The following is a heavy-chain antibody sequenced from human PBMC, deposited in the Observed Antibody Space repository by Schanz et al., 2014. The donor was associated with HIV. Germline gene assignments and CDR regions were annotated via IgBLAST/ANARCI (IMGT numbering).Heavy chain of an antibody. J-gene: IGHJ4*02. Sequence: QVQLVESGGGVVQPGRSLRLSCAASGFTFSSYGMHWVRQAPGKGLEWAAVISYDGSDKYYAESVKGRFIISRDNSKNTLYLQMNRLRAEDTAVYYCAKEAVTTCFDYWGQGTLVTVSS. D-gene: IGHD4-4*01. CDR3: AKEAVTTCFDY. CDR1: GFTFSSYG. CDR2: ISYDGSDK. V-gene: IGHV3-30*18.